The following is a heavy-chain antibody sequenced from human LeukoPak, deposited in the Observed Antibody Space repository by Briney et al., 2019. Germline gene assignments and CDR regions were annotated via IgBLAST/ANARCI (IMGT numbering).Heavy chain of an antibody. J-gene: IGHJ4*02. CDR2: INPNSGGT. D-gene: IGHD6-6*01. Sequence: ASVKVSCKASGYTFTGYYMHWVRQAPGQGLEWMGWINPNSGGTNYAQKFQGRVTMTRDTSISTAYMELSRLRSDDTAVYYCARVDPSSSSGWFDYWGQGTLVTVSS. CDR1: GYTFTGYY. CDR3: ARVDPSSSSGWFDY. V-gene: IGHV1-2*02.